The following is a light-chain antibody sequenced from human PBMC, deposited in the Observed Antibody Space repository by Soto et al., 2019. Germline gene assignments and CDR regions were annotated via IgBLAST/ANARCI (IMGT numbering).Light chain of an antibody. CDR1: QSISNNH. J-gene: IGKJ1*01. Sequence: EIVLTQSPGTLSLSPGERVTLSCRASQSISNNHLAWYQQKPGQAPRLLIHGTSNRATGIPDRFSAWGSETDFTLTISDVEPEDFAVYYCHQRQSWPRTFGQGTKVDIK. CDR2: GTS. CDR3: HQRQSWPRT. V-gene: IGKV3-20*01.